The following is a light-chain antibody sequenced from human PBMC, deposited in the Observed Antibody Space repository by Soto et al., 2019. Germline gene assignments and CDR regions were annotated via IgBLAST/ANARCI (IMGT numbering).Light chain of an antibody. CDR1: QSVSSN. V-gene: IGKV3-15*01. J-gene: IGKJ5*01. Sequence: EIVMTQSPATLSVSPGERATLSCRASQSVSSNLAWYQQKPGQAPRLLIYGASTRATGIPARFSGSGSGTEFPLTISSLQSEDFAVLYCQQYDNWPITFGQGTRLEIK. CDR3: QQYDNWPIT. CDR2: GAS.